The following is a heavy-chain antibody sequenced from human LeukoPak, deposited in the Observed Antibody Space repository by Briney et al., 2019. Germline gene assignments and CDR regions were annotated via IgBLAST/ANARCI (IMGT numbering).Heavy chain of an antibody. J-gene: IGHJ5*02. V-gene: IGHV6-1*01. CDR1: GDSVSSNGAA. Sequence: SQTLSLTCAISGDSVSSNGAAWNWIRQSPSRGLEWLGGTYYRSKWYHDYAVSVQSLITITPDTSKNQFSLQLNSVTPEDTAVYYCARQIVIVPTAMVMGWFDPWGQGTLVTVSS. D-gene: IGHD2-2*01. CDR3: ARQIVIVPTAMVMGWFDP. CDR2: TYYRSKWYH.